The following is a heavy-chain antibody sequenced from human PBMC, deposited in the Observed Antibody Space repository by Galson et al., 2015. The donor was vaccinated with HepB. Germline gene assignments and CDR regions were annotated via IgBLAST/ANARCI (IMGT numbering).Heavy chain of an antibody. D-gene: IGHD2-8*01. J-gene: IGHJ3*02. CDR1: GFSLSTSGVG. CDR2: IYWNDDK. V-gene: IGHV2-5*01. CDR3: AHRRAVYCTNGVCYPVRGDAFDI. Sequence: PALVKPTQTLTLTCTFSGFSLSTSGVGVGWIRQPPGKALEWLALIYWNDDKRYSPSLKSRLTITKDTSRNQVVLTMTNMDPVDTATYYCAHRRAVYCTNGVCYPVRGDAFDIWGQGTMVTVSS.